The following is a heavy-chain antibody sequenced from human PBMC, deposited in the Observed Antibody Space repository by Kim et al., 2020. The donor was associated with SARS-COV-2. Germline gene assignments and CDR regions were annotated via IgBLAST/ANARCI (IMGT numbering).Heavy chain of an antibody. V-gene: IGHV3-74*01. Sequence: GRFTISRDNAENTLYLQMNSLRAEDTAVYYCARNSRFVRDTYKYYFGMDVWGQGTTVTVSS. J-gene: IGHJ6*02. CDR3: ARNSRFVRDTYKYYFGMDV. D-gene: IGHD6-6*01.